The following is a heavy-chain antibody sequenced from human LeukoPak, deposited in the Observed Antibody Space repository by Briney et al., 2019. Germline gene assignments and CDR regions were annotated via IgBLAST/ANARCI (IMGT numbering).Heavy chain of an antibody. Sequence: PGSSVKVSCKASGGTFSSYAISWVRQAPGQGLEWMGGIIPIFGTATYAQKVQGRVTITADESTSTADMELGSLRSEDTAVYYCATGGVATITPYYFDYWGQGTLVTVSS. D-gene: IGHD5-24*01. CDR3: ATGGVATITPYYFDY. V-gene: IGHV1-69*01. J-gene: IGHJ4*02. CDR1: GGTFSSYA. CDR2: IIPIFGTA.